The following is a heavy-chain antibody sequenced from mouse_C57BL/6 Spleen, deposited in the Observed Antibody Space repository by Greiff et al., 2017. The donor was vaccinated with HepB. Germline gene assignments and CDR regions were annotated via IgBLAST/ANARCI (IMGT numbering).Heavy chain of an antibody. CDR2: IDPNSGGT. Sequence: VQLQQPGAELVKPGASVKLSCKASGYTFTSYWMHWVKQRPGRGLEWIGRIDPNSGGTKYNEKFKSKATLTVDKPSSTAYMQISSLTSEDSAVYYCARDWDVYYFDYWGQGTTLTVSS. D-gene: IGHD4-1*01. V-gene: IGHV1-72*01. J-gene: IGHJ2*01. CDR1: GYTFTSYW. CDR3: ARDWDVYYFDY.